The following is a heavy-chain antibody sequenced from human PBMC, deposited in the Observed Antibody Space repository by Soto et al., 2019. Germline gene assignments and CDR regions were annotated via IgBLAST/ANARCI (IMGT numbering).Heavy chain of an antibody. Sequence: QVQLQQWGAGLLKPSETLSLTCAVYGGSFSGYYWTWLRQPPGTGLEWLGEIKHSGSTNYNPSLKSRVTISVDTSKNQFSLKLTSVTAADTAVYYCARDKIAGLFDYWGEGTLVTVSS. J-gene: IGHJ4*02. CDR1: GGSFSGYY. V-gene: IGHV4-34*01. CDR2: IKHSGST. CDR3: ARDKIAGLFDY. D-gene: IGHD2-21*01.